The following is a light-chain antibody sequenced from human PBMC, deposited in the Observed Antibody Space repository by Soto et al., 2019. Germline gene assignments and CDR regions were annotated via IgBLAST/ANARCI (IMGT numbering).Light chain of an antibody. J-gene: IGKJ4*01. CDR1: QGISSY. CDR3: QQLNSYPRVT. V-gene: IGKV1-9*01. Sequence: DIQLTQSPSFLSASVGDRVTITCRASQGISSYLAWYQQKPGKAPKLLIYAASTLQSGVPSRFSGSGSGTEFTLTISSLQPEDFETYYCQQLNSYPRVTFGGGTNVEIK. CDR2: AAS.